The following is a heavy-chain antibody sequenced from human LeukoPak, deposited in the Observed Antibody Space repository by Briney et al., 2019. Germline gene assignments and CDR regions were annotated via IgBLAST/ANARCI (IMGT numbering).Heavy chain of an antibody. J-gene: IGHJ4*02. Sequence: SETLSLTCAVYGGSFSGYYWSWIRRPPGKGLEWIGEINHSGSTNYNPSLKSRVTISVDTSKNQFSLKLSSVTAADTAVYYCARALIGYYFDYWGQGTLVTVSS. CDR1: GGSFSGYY. D-gene: IGHD2-8*01. V-gene: IGHV4-34*01. CDR3: ARALIGYYFDY. CDR2: INHSGST.